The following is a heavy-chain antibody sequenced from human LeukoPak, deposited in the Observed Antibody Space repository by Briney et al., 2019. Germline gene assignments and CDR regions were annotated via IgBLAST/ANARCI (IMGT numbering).Heavy chain of an antibody. CDR2: ISGSGT. CDR1: GFTFRSYA. D-gene: IGHD3-10*01. J-gene: IGHJ6*02. V-gene: IGHV3-23*01. Sequence: GGSLRLSCATSGFTFRSYAMIWVRQAPERGLQWVSGISGSGTYYADFAKGRFTISRDNAKNSLYLQMNSLRAEDTAVYYCARDIKEAGILYYYYYYGMDVWGQGTTVTVSS. CDR3: ARDIKEAGILYYYYYYGMDV.